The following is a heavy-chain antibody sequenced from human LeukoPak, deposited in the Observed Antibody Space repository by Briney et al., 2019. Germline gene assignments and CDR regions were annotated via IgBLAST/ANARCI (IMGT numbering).Heavy chain of an antibody. CDR2: IYYSGST. Sequence: SETLSLTCTASGGSISSYYWSWIRQPPGKGLEWIGYIYYSGSTNYNPSLKSRVTISVDTSKNQFSLKLSSVTAADTAVYYCAREKDYYGSGNWFDPWGQGTLVTVSS. V-gene: IGHV4-59*01. CDR3: AREKDYYGSGNWFDP. J-gene: IGHJ5*02. D-gene: IGHD3-10*01. CDR1: GGSISSYY.